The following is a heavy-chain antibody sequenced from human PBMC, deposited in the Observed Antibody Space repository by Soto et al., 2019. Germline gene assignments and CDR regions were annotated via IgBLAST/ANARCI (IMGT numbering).Heavy chain of an antibody. J-gene: IGHJ3*02. Sequence: QVQLVESGGGVVQPGRSLRLSCAASGFTFSSYGMHWVRQAPGKGLEWVAVIWYDGSNKYYADSVKGRFTISRDNSKNTLYLQRNSLRAEDTAVYYCARERSSSDAFDIWGQGTMVTVSS. CDR2: IWYDGSNK. V-gene: IGHV3-33*01. CDR3: ARERSSSDAFDI. CDR1: GFTFSSYG. D-gene: IGHD6-13*01.